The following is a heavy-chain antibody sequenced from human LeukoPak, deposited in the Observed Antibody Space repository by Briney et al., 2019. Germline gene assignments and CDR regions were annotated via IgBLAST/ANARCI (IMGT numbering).Heavy chain of an antibody. CDR1: GFTFSSYW. CDR3: ARDVLDYYDSSGYYLSSYFDY. V-gene: IGHV3-7*01. D-gene: IGHD3-22*01. CDR2: IKQDGSEK. Sequence: TGGSLRLSCAASGFTFSSYWMSWVRQAPGKGLEWVANIKQDGSEKYYVDSVKGRFTISRDNAKNSLYLQMNSLRADDTAVYYCARDVLDYYDSSGYYLSSYFDYWGQGTLVTVSS. J-gene: IGHJ4*02.